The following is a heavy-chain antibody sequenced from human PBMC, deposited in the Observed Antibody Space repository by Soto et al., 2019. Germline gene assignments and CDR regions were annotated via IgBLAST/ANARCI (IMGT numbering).Heavy chain of an antibody. V-gene: IGHV1-69*01. CDR3: AGGDIVVVPAAPPAGAGGRDV. CDR1: GGTFSSYA. Sequence: QVQLVQSGAEVKKPGSSVKVSCKASGGTFSSYAISWVRQAPGQGLEWMGGIIPIFGTANYAQKFQGRVTITAAEFTGAAYMELSSLRSEATAVYCCAGGDIVVVPAAPPAGAGGRDVWGQGTTVTVSS. D-gene: IGHD2-2*01. CDR2: IIPIFGTA. J-gene: IGHJ6*02.